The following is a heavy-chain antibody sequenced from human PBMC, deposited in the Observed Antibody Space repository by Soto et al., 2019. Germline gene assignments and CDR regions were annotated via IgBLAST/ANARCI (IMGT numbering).Heavy chain of an antibody. CDR2: ISGSGGST. D-gene: IGHD6-13*01. V-gene: IGHV3-23*01. CDR1: GFTFSSYA. CDR3: AKKEAGQQLVRSHFDY. Sequence: GGSLRLSCAASGFTFSSYAMSWVHQAPGKGLEWVSAISGSGGSTYYADSVKGRFTISRDNSKNRLYLQMNSLRAEDTAVYYCAKKEAGQQLVRSHFDYWGQGTLVTVSS. J-gene: IGHJ4*02.